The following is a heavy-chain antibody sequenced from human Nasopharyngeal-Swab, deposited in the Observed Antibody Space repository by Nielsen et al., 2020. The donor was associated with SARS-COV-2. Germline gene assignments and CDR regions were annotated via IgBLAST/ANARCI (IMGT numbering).Heavy chain of an antibody. CDR3: AKAPYYDYVWGSYSDY. D-gene: IGHD3-16*01. Sequence: SLKISCAASGFNFDDYAMHWVRQAPGKGLEWVSGISWNSGSIGYADSVKGRFNISRDNAKNSLYLQMNSLRAEDTALYYCAKAPYYDYVWGSYSDYWGQGTLVTVSS. V-gene: IGHV3-9*01. J-gene: IGHJ4*02. CDR2: ISWNSGSI. CDR1: GFNFDDYA.